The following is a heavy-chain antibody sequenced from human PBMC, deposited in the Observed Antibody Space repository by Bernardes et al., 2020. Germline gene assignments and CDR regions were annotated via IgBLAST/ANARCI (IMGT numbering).Heavy chain of an antibody. Sequence: SETLSLTCAVYGGSFRGSYWSWIRQPPGQGLEWIGEINHSGSTNYNPSLKSRVTISVDTSKNQFSLKLSSVTAADTAVYYCARGRAAAGIGSYYFDYWGQGTLVTVSS. D-gene: IGHD6-13*01. J-gene: IGHJ4*02. V-gene: IGHV4-34*01. CDR1: GGSFRGSY. CDR2: INHSGST. CDR3: ARGRAAAGIGSYYFDY.